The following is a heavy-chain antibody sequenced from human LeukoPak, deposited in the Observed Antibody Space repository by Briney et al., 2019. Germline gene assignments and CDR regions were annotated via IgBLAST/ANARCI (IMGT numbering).Heavy chain of an antibody. CDR1: GYTFTSYA. J-gene: IGHJ6*04. Sequence: GASVKVSCKASGYTFTSYAMHWVRQAPGQRLEWMGWINAGNGNTKYSQRFQGRVTITRDTSASTAYMELSSLRSEDTAVYYCARQAAMTPGNYYGMDVWGKGTTVTVSS. V-gene: IGHV1-3*01. CDR3: ARQAAMTPGNYYGMDV. CDR2: INAGNGNT. D-gene: IGHD5-18*01.